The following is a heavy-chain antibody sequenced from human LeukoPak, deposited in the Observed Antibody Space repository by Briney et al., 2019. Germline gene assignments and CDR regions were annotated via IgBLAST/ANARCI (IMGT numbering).Heavy chain of an antibody. V-gene: IGHV4-39*07. CDR3: ARARGSYYKDNWFDP. Sequence: PSETLSLTCTVSGGSIGSSSYYWGWIRQPPGKGLEWIGSIYYSGSTYYNPSLKSRVTISVDTSKNQFSLKLSSVTAADTAVYYCARARGSYYKDNWFDPWGQGTLVTVSS. D-gene: IGHD1-26*01. CDR1: GGSIGSSSYY. J-gene: IGHJ5*02. CDR2: IYYSGST.